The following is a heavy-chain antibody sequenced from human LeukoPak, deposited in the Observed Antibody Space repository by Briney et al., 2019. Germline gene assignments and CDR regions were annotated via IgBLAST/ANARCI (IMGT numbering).Heavy chain of an antibody. V-gene: IGHV3-23*01. CDR2: ISGSGGST. Sequence: GGSLRLSCAASGFTFSTYVMNWVRQAPGKGLEWVSAISGSGGSTYYADSVKGRFTISRDNSKNTLYLQMNSLRAEDTAVYYCAKVPDYILTLDYWGQGTLVTVSS. D-gene: IGHD4/OR15-4a*01. J-gene: IGHJ4*02. CDR3: AKVPDYILTLDY. CDR1: GFTFSTYV.